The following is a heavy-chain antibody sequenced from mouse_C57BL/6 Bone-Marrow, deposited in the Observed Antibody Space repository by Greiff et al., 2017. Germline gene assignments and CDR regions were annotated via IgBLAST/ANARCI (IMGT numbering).Heavy chain of an antibody. CDR2: IYPGSGST. J-gene: IGHJ2*01. D-gene: IGHD1-1*02. V-gene: IGHV1-55*01. Sequence: QVQLQQSGAELVKPGASVKMSCKASGYTFTSYWITWVKQRPGQGLEWIGDIYPGSGSTNYNEKFKSKATLTVDTSSSTAYMQLSSLTSEDSAVYYCVFYYYGGFYLDYWGQGTTLTVSS. CDR1: GYTFTSYW. CDR3: VFYYYGGFYLDY.